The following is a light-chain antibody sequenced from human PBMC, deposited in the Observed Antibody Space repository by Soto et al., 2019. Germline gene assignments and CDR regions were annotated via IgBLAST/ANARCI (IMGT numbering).Light chain of an antibody. V-gene: IGKV1-6*01. CDR2: AAS. CDR1: QAIRSD. CDR3: LQDYNYPRT. Sequence: AVQMTQSPSSLSASVGDRVTITCRASQAIRSDLGWYQMKPGKVPKLLIYAASNLQSGVPSRFIGRGYGTDCTLTISSLQPEDFATYYCLQDYNYPRTLGQGTKVEI. J-gene: IGKJ1*01.